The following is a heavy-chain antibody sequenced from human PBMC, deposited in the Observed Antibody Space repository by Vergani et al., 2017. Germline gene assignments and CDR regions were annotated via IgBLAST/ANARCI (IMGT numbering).Heavy chain of an antibody. D-gene: IGHD6-13*01. V-gene: IGHV1-2*02. CDR3: GRGRFGTANAPLGY. J-gene: IGHJ4*02. CDR2: INPLNGVT. Sequence: QGQLVQSGTEVKKPGASVKISCTTSGYPFSGYYVHWVRQVPNQGLEWMGWINPLNGVTSYAQIFQGRVTLTRDTTIMTAYMELSGIRSNDTAVYFCGRGRFGTANAPLGYWGQGSLVIVSS. CDR1: GYPFSGYY.